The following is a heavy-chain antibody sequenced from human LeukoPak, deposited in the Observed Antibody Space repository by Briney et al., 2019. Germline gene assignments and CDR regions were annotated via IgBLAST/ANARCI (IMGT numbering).Heavy chain of an antibody. Sequence: GGSLRLSCAASGFTVSSNYMSWVRQAPGKGLEWVSVIYSGGSTYYADSVKGRFTISRDNSKNTLYLQMNSLRAEDTAVYYCARAVTYYDFWSGYYPLFYMDVWGKGTTVTVS. D-gene: IGHD3-3*01. V-gene: IGHV3-66*02. CDR3: ARAVTYYDFWSGYYPLFYMDV. CDR2: IYSGGST. J-gene: IGHJ6*03. CDR1: GFTVSSNY.